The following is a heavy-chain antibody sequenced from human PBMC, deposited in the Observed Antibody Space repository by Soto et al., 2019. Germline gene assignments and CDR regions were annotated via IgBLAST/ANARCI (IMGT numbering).Heavy chain of an antibody. CDR3: ARVDGYSYGNYYYYGMDV. Sequence: WETLSLTCTVSGGSISSYYLILIRQPHGKGLEWIGYIYYSGSTNYNPSLKSRVTISVDTSKNQFSLKLSSVTAEDTAVYYCARVDGYSYGNYYYYGMDVWGQGTTVTVS. CDR1: GGSISSYY. V-gene: IGHV4-59*12. CDR2: IYYSGST. J-gene: IGHJ6*02. D-gene: IGHD5-18*01.